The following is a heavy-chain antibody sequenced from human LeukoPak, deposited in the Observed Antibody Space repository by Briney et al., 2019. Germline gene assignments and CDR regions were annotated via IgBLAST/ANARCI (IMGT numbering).Heavy chain of an antibody. Sequence: SETLSLTCTVSGGSISSYYWSWIRQPPGKGLEWIGYIYYSGSTNYNPSLKSRVTISVDTSKNQFSLKLSSVTAADTAVYYCGRDGSFYAPLGDYWGQGSLVNV. D-gene: IGHD2/OR15-2a*01. CDR3: GRDGSFYAPLGDY. V-gene: IGHV4-59*01. CDR1: GGSISSYY. CDR2: IYYSGST. J-gene: IGHJ4*02.